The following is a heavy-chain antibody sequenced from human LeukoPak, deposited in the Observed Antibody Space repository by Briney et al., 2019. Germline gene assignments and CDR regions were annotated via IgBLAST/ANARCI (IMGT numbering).Heavy chain of an antibody. CDR1: GGSFSGYY. CDR3: ARWVTYYYYMAV. D-gene: IGHD2-21*02. CDR2: INHSGST. Sequence: SETLSLTCAVYGGSFSGYYWSWIRQPPGKGLEWIGEINHSGSTNYNPSLKSRVTIAVNTSKNQFSLKLSSVTAADTAVYYCARWVTYYYYMAVWGEGTTVNVSS. J-gene: IGHJ6*03. V-gene: IGHV4-34*01.